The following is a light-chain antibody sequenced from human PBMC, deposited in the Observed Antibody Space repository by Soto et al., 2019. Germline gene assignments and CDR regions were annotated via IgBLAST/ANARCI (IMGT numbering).Light chain of an antibody. Sequence: DIQMTQSPSTLSASVGDRVTITCRASQSISSWLAWYQQKPGKAPKLLIYDDSSLESGVPSMFSGSGSGTEFTLTISSLQPDDFATYYCQQYNSYPWTFGQGTKVEIK. CDR2: DDS. CDR1: QSISSW. CDR3: QQYNSYPWT. J-gene: IGKJ1*01. V-gene: IGKV1-5*01.